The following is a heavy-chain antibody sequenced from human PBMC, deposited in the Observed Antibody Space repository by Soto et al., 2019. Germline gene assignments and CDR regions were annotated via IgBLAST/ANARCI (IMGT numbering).Heavy chain of an antibody. J-gene: IGHJ6*03. CDR2: IKQDGSEK. Sequence: GGSLRLSCAASGFTFSSYWMSWVRQAPGKGLEWVANIKQDGSEKYYVDSVKGRFTISRDNAKNSLYLQMNSLGAEDTAVYYCARGSNYDFWSGYFADYYYYMDVWGKGTTVTVSS. CDR3: ARGSNYDFWSGYFADYYYYMDV. CDR1: GFTFSSYW. V-gene: IGHV3-7*01. D-gene: IGHD3-3*01.